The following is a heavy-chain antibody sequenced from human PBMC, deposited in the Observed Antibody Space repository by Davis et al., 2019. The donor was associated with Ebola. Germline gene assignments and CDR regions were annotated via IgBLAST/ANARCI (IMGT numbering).Heavy chain of an antibody. CDR2: INHSGST. Sequence: PSETLSLTCAVSGGSSSGYHWSWIRQPPGKGLEWIGEINHSGSTNYRPSLESRVIISADMSKNQFSLKLRSVTAADTAVYYCARDPKYSSRFDYWGQGTLVTVSS. V-gene: IGHV4-34*01. J-gene: IGHJ4*02. CDR3: ARDPKYSSRFDY. CDR1: GGSSSGYH. D-gene: IGHD6-6*01.